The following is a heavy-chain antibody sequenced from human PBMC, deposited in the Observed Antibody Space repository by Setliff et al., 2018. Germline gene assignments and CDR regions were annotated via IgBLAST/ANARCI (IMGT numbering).Heavy chain of an antibody. D-gene: IGHD3-3*01. V-gene: IGHV4-61*09. CDR3: ARMSGFQYIDV. CDR2: IYTSWST. Sequence: SETLSLTCTVSGDSISSRRNYWGWFRQPAGRELEWIGQIYTSWSTNYNPSLKSRVTISLDTSKNQFSLSLTSVTAEDTAVYYCARMSGFQYIDVWDKGTTVTVS. CDR1: GDSISSRRNY. J-gene: IGHJ6*03.